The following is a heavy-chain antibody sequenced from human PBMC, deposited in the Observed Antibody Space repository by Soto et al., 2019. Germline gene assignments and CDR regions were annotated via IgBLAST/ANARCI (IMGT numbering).Heavy chain of an antibody. J-gene: IGHJ6*03. Sequence: GGSLRLSCAASGFTFSSYAMSWVRQAPGKGLEWVSAISGSGGSTYYADSVKGRFTISRDNSKNTLYLQMNSLRAEDTAVYYCVRSSTSGSDYYYYYMDVWGKGTTVTVSS. CDR1: GFTFSSYA. CDR3: VRSSTSGSDYYYYYMDV. CDR2: ISGSGGST. D-gene: IGHD2-2*01. V-gene: IGHV3-23*01.